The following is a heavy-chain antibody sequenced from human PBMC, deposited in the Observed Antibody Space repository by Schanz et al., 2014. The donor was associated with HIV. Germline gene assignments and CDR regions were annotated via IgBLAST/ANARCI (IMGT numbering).Heavy chain of an antibody. J-gene: IGHJ6*02. CDR3: AKSPIFGDVIFYGMDV. Sequence: QLQLVQSGAGVKKPGASVKVSCKASAYTFTGYYMHWVRQAPGQGLEWMGGMIPSFRLRTYAQKFQGRVTIAADESASTAYMELNSLRSDDTAVYYCAKSPIFGDVIFYGMDVWGQGTTVTVSS. D-gene: IGHD3-3*02. CDR1: AYTFTGYY. CDR2: MIPSFRLR. V-gene: IGHV1-46*01.